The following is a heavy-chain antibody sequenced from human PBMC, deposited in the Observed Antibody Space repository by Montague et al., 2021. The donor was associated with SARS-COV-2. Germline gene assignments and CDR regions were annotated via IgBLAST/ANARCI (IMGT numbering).Heavy chain of an antibody. Sequence: SLRLSCAASGFIFSSYSMNWVRQAPGKGLEWVSSISSSSSYIYYADSVKGRFTISRDNAKNSLYLQMNSLRAEDTAVYYCARDRDSSSGWFDPWGQGTLVTVSS. CDR1: GFIFSSYS. D-gene: IGHD6-6*01. V-gene: IGHV3-21*01. CDR3: ARDRDSSSGWFDP. CDR2: ISSSSSYI. J-gene: IGHJ5*02.